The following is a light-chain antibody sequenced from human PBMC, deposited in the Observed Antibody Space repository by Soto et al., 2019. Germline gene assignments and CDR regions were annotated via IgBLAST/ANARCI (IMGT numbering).Light chain of an antibody. J-gene: IGKJ5*01. CDR1: QSISSY. CDR3: QQSYSTPFT. Sequence: DIQMTQSPSSLSASVGDRVTITCRASQSISSYLNWYQQKPGKAPKLLIYAASSLQSGGPSRFSGSGSGTEFTLTIRSLQPEDFATYYCQQSYSTPFTFGQGTRLEIK. CDR2: AAS. V-gene: IGKV1-39*01.